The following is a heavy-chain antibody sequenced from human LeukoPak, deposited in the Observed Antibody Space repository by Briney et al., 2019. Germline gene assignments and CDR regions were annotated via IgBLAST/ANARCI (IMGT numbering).Heavy chain of an antibody. V-gene: IGHV3-9*01. CDR1: GFTFDDYA. CDR2: ISWNSGSI. J-gene: IGHJ4*02. Sequence: GGSLRLSCAVSGFTFDDYAMYWVRQAPGKGLEWVSGISWNSGSIAYADSVKGRFTISRDNAKNSQYLQMNSLRAEDTALYYCAKGYCSSTSCLWIYWGQGTLVTVSS. D-gene: IGHD2-2*01. CDR3: AKGYCSSTSCLWIY.